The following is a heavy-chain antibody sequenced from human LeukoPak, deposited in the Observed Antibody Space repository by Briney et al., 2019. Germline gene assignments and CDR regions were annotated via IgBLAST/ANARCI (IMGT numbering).Heavy chain of an antibody. V-gene: IGHV3-20*04. Sequence: PGGSLRLSCAASGFTFGDYGMCWARQAPGKGLEWVSGINWNGGSTGYADSVKGRFTISRDNAKNSLYLQMNRLRAEDTALYYCARARTYDILTGSFDYWGQGTLVTVSS. CDR2: INWNGGST. J-gene: IGHJ4*02. CDR1: GFTFGDYG. D-gene: IGHD3-9*01. CDR3: ARARTYDILTGSFDY.